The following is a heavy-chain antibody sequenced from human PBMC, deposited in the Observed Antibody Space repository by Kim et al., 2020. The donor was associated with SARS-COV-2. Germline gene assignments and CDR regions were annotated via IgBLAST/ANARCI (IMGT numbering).Heavy chain of an antibody. Sequence: SETLSLTCTVSGGSISSGDYYWSWIRQPPGKGLEWIGYIYYSGSTYYNPSLKSRVTISVDTSKNQFSLKLSSVTAADTAVYYCARARGSGWYLSGTEFDPWGQGTLVTVSS. J-gene: IGHJ5*02. CDR3: ARARGSGWYLSGTEFDP. CDR1: GGSISSGDYY. V-gene: IGHV4-30-4*01. CDR2: IYYSGST. D-gene: IGHD6-19*01.